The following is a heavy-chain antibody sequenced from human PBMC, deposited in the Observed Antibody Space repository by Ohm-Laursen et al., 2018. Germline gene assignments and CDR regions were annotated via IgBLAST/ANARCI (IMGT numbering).Heavy chain of an antibody. D-gene: IGHD3-16*01. J-gene: IGHJ3*02. CDR3: ARDLGGYRAFDI. Sequence: GTLSLTCTVSGDSISSYYWSWIRQPAGKGLEWIGRIYTSGSTNYNPSLKSRVTISVDTSKNQFSLKLNSVTAADTAVYYCARDLGGYRAFDIWGQGTMVTVSS. CDR2: IYTSGST. CDR1: GDSISSYY. V-gene: IGHV4-4*07.